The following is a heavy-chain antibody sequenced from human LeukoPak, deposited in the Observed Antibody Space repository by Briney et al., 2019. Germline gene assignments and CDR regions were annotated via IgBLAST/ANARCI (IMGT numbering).Heavy chain of an antibody. CDR3: ARGQGYNWNDGGFDY. V-gene: IGHV1-2*02. D-gene: IGHD1-1*01. J-gene: IGHJ4*02. CDR2: INPNSGGT. Sequence: ASVKVSCKASGYTFTGYYMRWVRQAPGQGLEWMGWINPNSGGTNYAQKFQGRVTMTRDTSISTAYMELSRLRSDDTAVYYCARGQGYNWNDGGFDYWGQGTLVTVSS. CDR1: GYTFTGYY.